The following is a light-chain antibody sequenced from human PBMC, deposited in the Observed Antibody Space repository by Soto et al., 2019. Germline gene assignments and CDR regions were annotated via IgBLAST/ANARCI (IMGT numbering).Light chain of an antibody. J-gene: IGKJ1*01. CDR1: QSVLYSSNNKNY. V-gene: IGKV4-1*01. CDR3: QQYYSPWT. CDR2: WAS. Sequence: DIVMTQSPDSLAVSLGERATINCKSSQSVLYSSNNKNYLAWYQQKPGQPPKLLIYWASTRESGVPDRFSGRGSGTDFTLTSSRLQAEDVAVYYCQQYYSPWTFGQGTKVEIK.